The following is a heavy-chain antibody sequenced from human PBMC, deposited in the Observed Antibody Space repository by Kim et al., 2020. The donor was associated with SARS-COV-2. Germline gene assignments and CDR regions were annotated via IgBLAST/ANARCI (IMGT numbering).Heavy chain of an antibody. V-gene: IGHV3-23*01. CDR2: VNAGGGNAGSNT. CDR1: GFSFRSYA. CDR3: AKDMGLHYFDY. D-gene: IGHD2-15*01. J-gene: IGHJ4*02. Sequence: GGSLRLSCAASGFSFRSYAMTWVRQAPGKGLEWVSTVNAGGGNAGSNTYYADSVKGRFTISRDNSKNTLYLQLNSLRADDTAVYFCAKDMGLHYFDYWGQGTLVSVST.